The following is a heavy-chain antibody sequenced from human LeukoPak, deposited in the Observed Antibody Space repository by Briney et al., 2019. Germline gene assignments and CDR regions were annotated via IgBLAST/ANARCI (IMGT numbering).Heavy chain of an antibody. D-gene: IGHD3-22*01. CDR1: GFTFSSYA. J-gene: IGHJ4*02. V-gene: IGHV3-23*01. Sequence: GGSLRLSCAASGFTFSSYAMSWVRQAPGKGLEWVSAISGSGGSTYYADSVKGRFTISRDNSKNTLYLQMNSLRAEDTAVYYCAIFRYYYDSSGYYGFWGLGTLVTVSS. CDR2: ISGSGGST. CDR3: AIFRYYYDSSGYYGF.